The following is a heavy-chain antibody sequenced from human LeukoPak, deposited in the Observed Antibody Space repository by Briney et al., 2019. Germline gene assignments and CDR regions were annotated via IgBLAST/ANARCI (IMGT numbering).Heavy chain of an antibody. J-gene: IGHJ5*02. CDR1: GFTFSSYA. D-gene: IGHD1-14*01. CDR3: ARESPEGGWFDP. Sequence: GGSLRLSCAASGFTFSSYAMHWVRQAPGKGLEWVAVISYVGSNKYYADSVKGRFTISRDNSKNTLYLQMNSLRAEDTAVYYCARESPEGGWFDPWGQGTLVTVSS. V-gene: IGHV3-30-3*01. CDR2: ISYVGSNK.